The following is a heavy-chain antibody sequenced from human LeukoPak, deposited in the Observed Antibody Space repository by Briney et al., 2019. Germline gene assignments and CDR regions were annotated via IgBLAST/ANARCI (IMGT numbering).Heavy chain of an antibody. D-gene: IGHD4-11*01. V-gene: IGHV4-34*01. CDR1: GGSFSGYY. CDR2: INHSGST. Sequence: PSETLSLTCAVYGGSFSGYYWSWIRQPPGKGLEWIGEINHSGSTNYNPSLKSRVTISVDTSKNQISLKLSSVTAADTAVYYCARVTTVTTVYFDYWGQGTLVTVSS. J-gene: IGHJ4*02. CDR3: ARVTTVTTVYFDY.